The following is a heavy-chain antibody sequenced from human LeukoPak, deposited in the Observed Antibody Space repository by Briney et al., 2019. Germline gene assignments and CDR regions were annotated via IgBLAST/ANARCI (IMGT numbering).Heavy chain of an antibody. CDR3: AREGYCSGGSCYDAFDI. Sequence: KPGGSLRLSCAASGFTFSSYSMNWVRQAPGKGLEWVSSISSSSSYIYYADSLKGRFTISRDNAKNSLYLQMNSLRAEDTAVYYCAREGYCSGGSCYDAFDIWGRGTMVTVSS. D-gene: IGHD2-15*01. CDR1: GFTFSSYS. CDR2: ISSSSSYI. V-gene: IGHV3-21*01. J-gene: IGHJ3*02.